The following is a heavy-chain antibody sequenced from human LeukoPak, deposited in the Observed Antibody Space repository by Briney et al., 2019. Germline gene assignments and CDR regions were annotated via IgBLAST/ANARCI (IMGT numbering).Heavy chain of an antibody. CDR3: CSNWNFDY. CDR2: ISGPGGDT. J-gene: IGHJ4*02. V-gene: IGHV3-23*01. CDR1: GFTFSSYA. D-gene: IGHD1-1*01. Sequence: GGSLRLSCAASGFTFSSYAMAWVRQAPGKGLESVSTISGPGGDTYYTDSVKGRFTISRDNSKNTLYLQMDSLRAEDTAIYYCCSNWNFDYWGQGTLITVSS.